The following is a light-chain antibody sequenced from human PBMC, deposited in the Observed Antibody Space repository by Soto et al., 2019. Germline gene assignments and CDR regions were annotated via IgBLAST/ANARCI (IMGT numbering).Light chain of an antibody. CDR2: GAS. J-gene: IGKJ4*01. CDR3: QQHNNWPRVT. Sequence: EIVMTQSPATLSVSPGERATLSCRASQSVSSNLAWYQQKPGQAPRLLIYGASTRATGIPARFSGSGSGTEFTLTISSLQSEDFAVYYCQQHNNWPRVTFGGGTKVEIK. V-gene: IGKV3-15*01. CDR1: QSVSSN.